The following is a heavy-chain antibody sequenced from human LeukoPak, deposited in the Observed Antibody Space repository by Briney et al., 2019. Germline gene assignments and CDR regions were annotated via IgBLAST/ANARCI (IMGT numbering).Heavy chain of an antibody. V-gene: IGHV1-69*04. CDR3: ARDEVYGSGSYDY. Sequence: SVKVSCKASGGTFSNYAISWVRQAPGQGLEWMGRIIPILGIANYAQKFQGRVTITADKSTSTAYMELSSLRSEDTAVYYCARDEVYGSGSYDYWGQGTLVTVSS. J-gene: IGHJ4*02. CDR1: GGTFSNYA. CDR2: IIPILGIA. D-gene: IGHD3-10*01.